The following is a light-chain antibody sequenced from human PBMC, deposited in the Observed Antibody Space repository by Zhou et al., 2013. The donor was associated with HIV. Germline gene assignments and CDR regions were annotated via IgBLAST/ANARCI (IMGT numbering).Light chain of an antibody. Sequence: AIQLTQSPSSLSASVGDRVTITCRASQGITNTFAWYQQKAGKAPKLLIYGVSTLESGVPSRFSGSGSGTDFTLTISSLQPDDAATYYCQQYSLSPITFGQGTRLQI. CDR3: QQYSLSPIT. V-gene: IGKV1-13*02. J-gene: IGKJ5*01. CDR1: QGITNT. CDR2: GVS.